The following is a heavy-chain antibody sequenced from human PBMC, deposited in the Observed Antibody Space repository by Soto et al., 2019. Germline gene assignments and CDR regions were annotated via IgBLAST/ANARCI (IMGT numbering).Heavy chain of an antibody. V-gene: IGHV3-74*01. Sequence: EVQLVESGGAVVQPGGSLRLSCAASGFTFNTYWMHWVRQVPGKGLVWVSRINSAGTITSYADSVRGRFTISRDNAKNTGYLQMNSLRADDTAVYYCARDMTPAETPGDGFDYWGQGTLVTVSS. CDR2: INSAGTIT. J-gene: IGHJ4*02. CDR3: ARDMTPAETPGDGFDY. CDR1: GFTFNTYW. D-gene: IGHD4-17*01.